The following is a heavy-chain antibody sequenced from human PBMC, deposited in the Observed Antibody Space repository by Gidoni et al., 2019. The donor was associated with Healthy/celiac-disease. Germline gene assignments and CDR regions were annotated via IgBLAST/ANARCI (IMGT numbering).Heavy chain of an antibody. CDR2: INPSGGST. J-gene: IGHJ6*02. Sequence: QVQLVQSGAEVKKPGASVKVSCKASGYTFTSYYMHWVRQAPGQGLEWMGIINPSGGSTSYAQKFQGRVTMTRDTSTSTVYMELSSLRSEDTAVYYCAREGGLWFGELTYYYYGMDVWGQGTTVTVSS. CDR3: AREGGLWFGELTYYYYGMDV. V-gene: IGHV1-46*01. CDR1: GYTFTSYY. D-gene: IGHD3-10*01.